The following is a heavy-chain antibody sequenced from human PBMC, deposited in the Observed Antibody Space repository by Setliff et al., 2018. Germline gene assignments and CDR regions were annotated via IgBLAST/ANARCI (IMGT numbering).Heavy chain of an antibody. D-gene: IGHD5-18*01. CDR2: FDPEDGET. V-gene: IGHV1-24*01. CDR1: GYTLTELS. CDR3: ATSVSWIQLVLYPQGHPEPFDY. J-gene: IGHJ4*02. Sequence: ASVKVSCKVSGYTLTELSMHWVRQAPGKGLEWMGGFDPEDGETIYAQKFQGRVTMTEDTSTGTAYMELSSLRSEDTAVYYCATSVSWIQLVLYPQGHPEPFDYWGQGTLVTVSS.